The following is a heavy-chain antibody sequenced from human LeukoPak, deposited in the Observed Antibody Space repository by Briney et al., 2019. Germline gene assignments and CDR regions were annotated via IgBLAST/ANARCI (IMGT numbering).Heavy chain of an antibody. V-gene: IGHV3-23*01. CDR1: GLTFSSHT. CDR2: VTNGGTT. J-gene: IGHJ4*02. CDR3: AKAVIGVDY. Sequence: GGSLRLSCAASGLTFSSHTMNWVRQAPGKGLEYISSVTNGGTTYYADSVKGRFTISRDNSKSTLYLQMNSLRAEDTAVYYCAKAVIGVDYWGQGTLVTVSS. D-gene: IGHD3-16*02.